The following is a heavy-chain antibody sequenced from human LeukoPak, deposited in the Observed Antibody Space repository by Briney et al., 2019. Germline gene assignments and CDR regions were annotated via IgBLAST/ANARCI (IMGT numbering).Heavy chain of an antibody. CDR1: GGSFSGYY. CDR3: ARAKERYWDV. Sequence: PSETLSLTCAVYGGSFSGYYWSWIRQPPGKGLEWIGEINHSGSTNYNPSLKSRVTISVDTSKNQFSLKLSSVTAADTAVYYCARAKERYWDVWGQGTTVTVSS. CDR2: INHSGST. V-gene: IGHV4-34*01. D-gene: IGHD1-14*01. J-gene: IGHJ6*02.